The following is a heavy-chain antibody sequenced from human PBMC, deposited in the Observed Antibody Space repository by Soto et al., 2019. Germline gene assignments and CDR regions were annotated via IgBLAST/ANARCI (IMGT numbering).Heavy chain of an antibody. D-gene: IGHD1-26*01. J-gene: IGHJ6*02. Sequence: GGSLRLSCAASGFTFSSYSMNWVRQAPGKGLEWVSYISSATTTIYYADSVKGRFTISRDNAKNSLYLQMNSLRADDTAVYYCTRVGGSVSGMDVWGQGTTVTVSS. CDR1: GFTFSSYS. CDR3: TRVGGSVSGMDV. V-gene: IGHV3-48*01. CDR2: ISSATTTI.